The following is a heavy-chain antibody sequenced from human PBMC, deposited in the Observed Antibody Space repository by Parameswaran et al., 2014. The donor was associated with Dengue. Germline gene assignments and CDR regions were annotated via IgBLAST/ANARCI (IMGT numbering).Heavy chain of an antibody. CDR2: IYYSGST. V-gene: IGHV4-39*07. J-gene: IGHJ6*02. CDR3: ARYGSGSYYPTYYYYYYGMDV. Sequence: WIRQPPGKGLEWIGSIYYSGSTYYNPSLKSRVTISVDTSKNQFSLKLSSVTAADTAVYYCARYGSGSYYPTYYYYYYGMDVWGQGTTVTVSS. D-gene: IGHD3-10*01.